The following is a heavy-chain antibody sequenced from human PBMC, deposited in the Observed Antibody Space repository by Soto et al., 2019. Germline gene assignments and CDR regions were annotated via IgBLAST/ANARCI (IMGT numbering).Heavy chain of an antibody. V-gene: IGHV3-23*04. D-gene: IGHD6-13*01. Sequence: VQLVESGGGLVKPGGSLRLSCGASGFTFSDHFMSWIRQAPGKGLEWVSAISGNGGNTYYADSVKGRFAISRDNSKNTLYLQMNSLRVEDTALYYCAKVEAAAGRSWTLFDCWGRGTLVTVSS. CDR2: ISGNGGNT. J-gene: IGHJ4*02. CDR3: AKVEAAAGRSWTLFDC. CDR1: GFTFSDHF.